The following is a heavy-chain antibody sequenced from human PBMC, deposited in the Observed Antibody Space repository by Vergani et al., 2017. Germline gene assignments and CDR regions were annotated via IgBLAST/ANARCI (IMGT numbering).Heavy chain of an antibody. CDR1: GFTFSDHY. J-gene: IGHJ4*02. CDR3: ASSPYGGNSGDY. Sequence: EVQLVESGGGLVKPGGSLRLSCAASGFTFSDHYMDWVRQAPGKGLEWVGRTRNKANSYTTEYAASVKGRFTISRDDSKNSLYLQMNSLKTEDTAVYYCASSPYGGNSGDYWGQGTLVTVSS. D-gene: IGHD4-23*01. V-gene: IGHV3-72*01. CDR2: TRNKANSYTT.